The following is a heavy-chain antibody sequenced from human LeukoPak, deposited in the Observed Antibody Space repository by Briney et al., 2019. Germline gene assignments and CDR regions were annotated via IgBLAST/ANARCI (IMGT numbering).Heavy chain of an antibody. CDR3: ARHGGDYTFDY. J-gene: IGHJ4*02. CDR1: GGSISSSSYY. Sequence: SETLSLTCSVSGGSISSSSYYWGWIRQPPGKGLEWIGSVSVYYGGSTYYNPPLKSRVSTSVDTSKNQFSLKVRSVTAADTAVYYCARHGGDYTFDYWGQGTLVTVSS. V-gene: IGHV4-39*01. CDR2: VSVYYGGST. D-gene: IGHD4-17*01.